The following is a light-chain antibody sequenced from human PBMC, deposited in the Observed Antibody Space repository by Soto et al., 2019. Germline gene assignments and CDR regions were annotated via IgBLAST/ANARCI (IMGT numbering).Light chain of an antibody. CDR3: QQYNSFSPWT. CDR1: ESISSW. V-gene: IGKV1-5*03. Sequence: DLQMTQSPSTLSASVGDRVTITCRASESISSWLAWYQQKPGKAPKLLIYKASNLESGVPSRFSGSGSGTEFTLTISSLQTDDFATYYCQQYNSFSPWTFGQGTKVEIK. CDR2: KAS. J-gene: IGKJ1*01.